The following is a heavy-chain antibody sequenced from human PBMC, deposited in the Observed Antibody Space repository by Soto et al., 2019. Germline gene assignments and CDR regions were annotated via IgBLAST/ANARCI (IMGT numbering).Heavy chain of an antibody. V-gene: IGHV4-31*03. CDR2: IYYIGST. CDR1: GGSISSGGYY. Sequence: QVQLQESGPGLVKPSQTLSLTCTVSGGSISSGGYYWSWIRQHPGKGLEWIGYIYYIGSTYYNPSLKSRVTISVDTSKNQFSLKLSSVTAADTAVYYCARGSVVAATLFDYWGQGTLVTVSS. CDR3: ARGSVVAATLFDY. J-gene: IGHJ4*02. D-gene: IGHD2-15*01.